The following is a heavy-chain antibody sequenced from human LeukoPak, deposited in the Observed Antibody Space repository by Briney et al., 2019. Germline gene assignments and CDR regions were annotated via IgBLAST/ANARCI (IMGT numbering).Heavy chain of an antibody. J-gene: IGHJ4*02. CDR1: GGSISSYY. V-gene: IGHV4-59*08. D-gene: IGHD5-12*01. CDR3: ARHIVATDPLEY. Sequence: KTSETLSLTCTVSGGSISSYYWSWIRQPPGKGLEWIGYVYYTGSTSYNPSLKSRVTISIDTSKNQFSLRLSSVTAADTAVYYCARHIVATDPLEYWGQGTLVTVSS. CDR2: VYYTGST.